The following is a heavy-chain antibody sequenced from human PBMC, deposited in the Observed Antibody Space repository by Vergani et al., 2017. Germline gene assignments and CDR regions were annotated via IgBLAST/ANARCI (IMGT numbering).Heavy chain of an antibody. CDR3: ASGKYYSDSTSHFRGRYFDV. Sequence: QMQLQESGPGLVKASETLSLTCTVSGDSIISRSYYWGWIRQRPGKGLEWIGSIYNSGNGDSSSSLKSRVTISADTSKNQFSLRLTSVTAADTAVYYCASGKYYSDSTSHFRGRYFDVWGRGTLVTVPS. D-gene: IGHD3-16*01. J-gene: IGHJ2*01. CDR2: IYNSGNG. CDR1: GDSIISRSYY. V-gene: IGHV4-39*01.